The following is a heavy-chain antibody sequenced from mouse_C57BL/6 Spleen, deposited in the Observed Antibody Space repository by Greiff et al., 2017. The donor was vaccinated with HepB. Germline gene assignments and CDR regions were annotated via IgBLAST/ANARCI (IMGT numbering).Heavy chain of an antibody. CDR1: GFTFSSYA. Sequence: EVHLVESGGGLVKPGGSLKLSCAASGFTFSSYAMSWVRQTPEKRLEWVATISDGGSYTYYPDNVKGRFTISRDNAKNNLYLQMSHLKSEDTAMYYCALSRPYYAMDYWGQGTSVTVSS. J-gene: IGHJ4*01. CDR3: ALSRPYYAMDY. CDR2: ISDGGSYT. V-gene: IGHV5-4*01. D-gene: IGHD3-2*02.